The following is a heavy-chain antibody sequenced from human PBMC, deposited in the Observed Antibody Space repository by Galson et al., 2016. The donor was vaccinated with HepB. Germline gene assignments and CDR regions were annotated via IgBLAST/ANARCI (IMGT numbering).Heavy chain of an antibody. D-gene: IGHD2-15*01. V-gene: IGHV3-23*01. J-gene: IGHJ1*01. CDR3: AKGAYSLPENFQH. Sequence: SLRLSCAASGFTFTSYSMNWVRQVPGKGQEWVSSISGSGGTTYYADSLRGRFTISRDNSKSTLYLQMNSLRAENTAVYYCAKGAYSLPENFQHWGQGTLVTVSS. CDR1: GFTFTSYS. CDR2: ISGSGGTT.